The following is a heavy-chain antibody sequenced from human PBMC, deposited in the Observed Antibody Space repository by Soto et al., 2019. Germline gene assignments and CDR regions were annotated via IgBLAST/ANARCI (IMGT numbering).Heavy chain of an antibody. CDR1: GYTFTGYY. Sequence: ASVKVSCKASGYTFTGYYMHWVRQAPGQGLEWMGWINPNSGGTNYAQKFQGWVTMTRDTSISTAYMELSRLRSDDTAVYYCARVLRNDILTGYVDDAFDIWGQGTMVTVSS. V-gene: IGHV1-2*04. D-gene: IGHD3-9*01. CDR3: ARVLRNDILTGYVDDAFDI. CDR2: INPNSGGT. J-gene: IGHJ3*02.